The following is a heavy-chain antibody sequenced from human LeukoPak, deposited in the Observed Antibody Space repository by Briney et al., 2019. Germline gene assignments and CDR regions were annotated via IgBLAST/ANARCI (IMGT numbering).Heavy chain of an antibody. CDR1: VYTFSSYD. J-gene: IGHJ3*02. CDR2: MNPNSGNT. V-gene: IGHV1-8*01. D-gene: IGHD6-19*01. CDR3: ARLHSSGWYGGDAFDI. Sequence: GASVKGSCKASVYTFSSYDINWVRQATGQGLEWMGWMNPNSGNTGYAQKFHVRVNMTRNTSISTAYMELSSLRSEDTAVYYCARLHSSGWYGGDAFDIWGQGTMVTVSS.